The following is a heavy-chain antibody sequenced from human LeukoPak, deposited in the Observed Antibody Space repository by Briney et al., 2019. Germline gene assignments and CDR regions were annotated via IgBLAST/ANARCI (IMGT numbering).Heavy chain of an antibody. Sequence: SETLSLTCTVSGGSIDGKYSSWIRQPPGKGLEWIWYIHTNGGTNYNPSLKSKFTMSVDTSKNQFSLKLDSVTAADTAVYYCARHLGGNFGSGTHFVYWGQGTLVTVSS. CDR1: GGSIDGKY. J-gene: IGHJ4*02. D-gene: IGHD3-10*01. CDR2: IHTNGGT. CDR3: ARHLGGNFGSGTHFVY. V-gene: IGHV4-4*08.